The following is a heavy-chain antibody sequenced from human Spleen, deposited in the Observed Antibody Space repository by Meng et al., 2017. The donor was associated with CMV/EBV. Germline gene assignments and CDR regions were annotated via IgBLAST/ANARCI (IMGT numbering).Heavy chain of an antibody. CDR2: INPASGGT. CDR1: GYTFTDYY. D-gene: IGHD1-1*01. Sequence: ASVKVSCKASGYTFTDYYIHWVRLAPGQGLEWMGLINPASGGTKYAQKFRGRVTMTRDTSISTAYMELNRLRSDDTAIYYCARVLRERPPDNWGQGSLVTVS. V-gene: IGHV1-2*02. J-gene: IGHJ4*02. CDR3: ARVLRERPPDN.